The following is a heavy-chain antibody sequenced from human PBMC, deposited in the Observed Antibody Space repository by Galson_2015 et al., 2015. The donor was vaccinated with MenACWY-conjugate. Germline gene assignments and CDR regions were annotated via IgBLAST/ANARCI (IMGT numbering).Heavy chain of an antibody. Sequence: SLRLSCAASGFTFSNAWMTWVRPAPGKGLEWVGRIKSKTHSGTPDYAAPVNGRFTISRDDSRNTVYLEMNGLKAEGTGLYYCTPDYFGQYFFDSWGQGTPVTVSS. D-gene: IGHD2/OR15-2a*01. V-gene: IGHV3-15*01. CDR1: GFTFSNAW. J-gene: IGHJ4*02. CDR2: IKSKTHSGTP. CDR3: TPDYFGQYFFDS.